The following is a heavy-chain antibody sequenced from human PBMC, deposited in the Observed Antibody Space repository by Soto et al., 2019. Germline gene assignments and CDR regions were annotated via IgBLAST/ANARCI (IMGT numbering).Heavy chain of an antibody. CDR1: GGTFSSYA. J-gene: IGHJ5*02. Sequence: QVQLVQSGAEVKKPGSSVKVSCKASGGTFSSYAISWVRQAPGQGLEWMGGIIPIFGTANYAQKFQGRVTITADESTSTAYMERISLRSEDTAVYYCATGTTYYDLWSGYYWDWFDPWGQGTLVTVSS. V-gene: IGHV1-69*12. D-gene: IGHD3-3*01. CDR2: IIPIFGTA. CDR3: ATGTTYYDLWSGYYWDWFDP.